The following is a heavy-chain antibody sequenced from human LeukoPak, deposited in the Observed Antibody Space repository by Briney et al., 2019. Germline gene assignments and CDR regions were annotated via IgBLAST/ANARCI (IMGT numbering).Heavy chain of an antibody. CDR3: ARTALEYYDFWSGYFSNYFDY. V-gene: IGHV3-33*01. D-gene: IGHD3-3*01. CDR2: IWYDGSNK. Sequence: PGGSLRLSCAASGFTFSSYGMHWVRQAPGKGLEWVSVIWYDGSNKYYADSVKGRFTISRDNSKNTLYLQMNSLRAEDTAVYYCARTALEYYDFWSGYFSNYFDYWGQGHLVTVSS. CDR1: GFTFSSYG. J-gene: IGHJ4*02.